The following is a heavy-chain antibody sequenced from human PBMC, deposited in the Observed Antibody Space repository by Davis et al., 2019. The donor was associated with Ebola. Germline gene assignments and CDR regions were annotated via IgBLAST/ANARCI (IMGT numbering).Heavy chain of an antibody. Sequence: PGGSLRLSCAASGFTFSGSAMHWVRQASGKGLEWVGRIRSKANSYATAYAASVKGRFTISRDDSKNTAYLQMNSLKTEDTAVYYCARDVGLPATAIGEWFDPWGQGTLVTVSS. V-gene: IGHV3-73*01. D-gene: IGHD2-2*02. CDR3: ARDVGLPATAIGEWFDP. J-gene: IGHJ5*02. CDR2: IRSKANSYAT. CDR1: GFTFSGSA.